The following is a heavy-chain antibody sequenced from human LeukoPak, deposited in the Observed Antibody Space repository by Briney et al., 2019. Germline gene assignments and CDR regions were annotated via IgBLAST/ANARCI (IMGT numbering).Heavy chain of an antibody. D-gene: IGHD1-26*01. CDR3: ARHGASGSYLYYFDY. CDR1: GGSISSGGYY. Sequence: PSETLSLTCTVSGGSISSGGYYWSWIRQHPGKGLEWIGYIYYSGSTYYNPSLKSRVIISVDTSKNQFSLKLSSVTAADTAVYFCARHGASGSYLYYFDYWGQGTLVTVSS. V-gene: IGHV4-31*03. J-gene: IGHJ4*02. CDR2: IYYSGST.